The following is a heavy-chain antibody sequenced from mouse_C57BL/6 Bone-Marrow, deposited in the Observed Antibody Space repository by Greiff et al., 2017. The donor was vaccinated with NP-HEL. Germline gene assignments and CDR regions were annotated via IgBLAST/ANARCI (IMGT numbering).Heavy chain of an antibody. CDR1: GFTFSDYY. J-gene: IGHJ3*01. CDR3: ARGRAWFAY. Sequence: EVMLVESGGGLVQPGGSLKLSCAASGFTFSDYYMSWVRQTPEKRLEWVAYISNGGGSTYYPDTVKGRFTISRDNAKNTLYLQMSRLKSEDTAMYYCARGRAWFAYWGQGTLVTVSA. CDR2: ISNGGGST. V-gene: IGHV5-12*01.